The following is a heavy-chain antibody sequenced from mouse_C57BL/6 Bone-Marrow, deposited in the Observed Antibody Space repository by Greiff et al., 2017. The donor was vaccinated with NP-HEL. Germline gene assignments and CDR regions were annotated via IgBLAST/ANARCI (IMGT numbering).Heavy chain of an antibody. CDR1: GYTFTSYW. CDR3: ARDSGDYFDY. CDR2: IDPSDSYT. D-gene: IGHD4-1*01. J-gene: IGHJ2*01. Sequence: QVQLQQPGAELVRPGTSVKLSCKASGYTFTSYWMHWVKQRPGQGLEWIGVIDPSDSYTNYNQKFKGKATLTVDTSSSTAYMQLSSLTSEDSAVYYCARDSGDYFDYWGQGTTLTVSS. V-gene: IGHV1-59*01.